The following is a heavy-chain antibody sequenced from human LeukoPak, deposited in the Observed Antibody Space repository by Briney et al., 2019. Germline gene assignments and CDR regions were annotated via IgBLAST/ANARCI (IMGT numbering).Heavy chain of an antibody. CDR1: GGSISSYY. J-gene: IGHJ4*02. CDR2: IYYSGST. Sequence: PSETLSLTCTVSGGSISSYYWSWIRQPPGKGLEWIGYIYYSGSTNYNPSLKSRVTISVDTSKNQFSLKLSSVTAADTAVYYCARGHPYYSLDYWGQGTLVTVSS. CDR3: ARGHPYYSLDY. D-gene: IGHD3-10*01. V-gene: IGHV4-59*01.